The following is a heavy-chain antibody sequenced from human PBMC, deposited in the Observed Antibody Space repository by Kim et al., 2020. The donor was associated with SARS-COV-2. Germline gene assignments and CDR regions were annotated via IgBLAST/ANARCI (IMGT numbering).Heavy chain of an antibody. D-gene: IGHD3-3*01. CDR2: IWYDGSNK. J-gene: IGHJ3*02. V-gene: IGHV3-33*01. CDR3: AREDDFWSGYYTKNAFDI. CDR1: GFTFSSYG. Sequence: GGSLRLSCAASGFTFSSYGMHWVRQAPGKGLEWVAVIWYDGSNKYYADSVKGRFTISRDNSKNTLYLQMNSLRAEDTAVYYCAREDDFWSGYYTKNAFDIWGQGTMVTDSS.